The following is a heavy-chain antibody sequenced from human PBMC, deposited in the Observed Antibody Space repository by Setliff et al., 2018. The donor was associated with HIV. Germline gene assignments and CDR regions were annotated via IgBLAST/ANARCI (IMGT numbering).Heavy chain of an antibody. CDR3: ARDSGQGDYGDYLMTDY. V-gene: IGHV1-8*02. Sequence: ASVKVSCKASGYTFTNYDINWVRQATGQGLEWMGWMNPNSGNTGYAQKFQGRVTMTTDTSTSTAYMELRSLRSDDTAVYYCARDSGQGDYGDYLMTDYWGQGTLVTVSS. J-gene: IGHJ4*02. CDR1: GYTFTNYD. D-gene: IGHD4-17*01. CDR2: MNPNSGNT.